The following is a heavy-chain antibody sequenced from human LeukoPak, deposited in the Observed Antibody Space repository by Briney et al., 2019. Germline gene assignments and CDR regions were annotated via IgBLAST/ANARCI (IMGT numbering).Heavy chain of an antibody. CDR2: INSDGSST. J-gene: IGHJ4*02. V-gene: IGHV3-74*01. CDR3: ARAEHDYGAFDY. Sequence: PGGSLRLSCAASGFTFSSYWMHWVRQAPGKGLVWVSRINSDGSSTSYADSVKGRFTISRDNAKNTLYLQMNSLRAEDTAVYYCARAEHDYGAFDYWGQGTLVTVSS. CDR1: GFTFSSYW. D-gene: IGHD4-17*01.